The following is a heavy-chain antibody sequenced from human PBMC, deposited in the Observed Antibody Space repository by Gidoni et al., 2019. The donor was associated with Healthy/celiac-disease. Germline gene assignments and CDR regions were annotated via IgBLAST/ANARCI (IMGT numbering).Heavy chain of an antibody. CDR2: INHSGST. Sequence: QVQLQQWGAGLLKLSETLSLTCAVYGGSFSGYYWSWIRQPPGNGLEWIGEINHSGSTNYNPSLKSRVTISVDTSKNQFSLKLSSVTAADTAVYYCARGKRYGDYSVDPWGQGTLVTVSS. D-gene: IGHD4-17*01. CDR1: GGSFSGYY. V-gene: IGHV4-34*01. J-gene: IGHJ5*02. CDR3: ARGKRYGDYSVDP.